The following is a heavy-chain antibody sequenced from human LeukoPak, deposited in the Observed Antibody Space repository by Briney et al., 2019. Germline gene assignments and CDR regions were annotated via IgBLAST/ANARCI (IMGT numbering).Heavy chain of an antibody. J-gene: IGHJ4*02. CDR1: GFTFSSYA. V-gene: IGHV3-23*01. CDR3: AKDYETVVTXXXDY. CDR2: ISGSGGST. D-gene: IGHD4-23*01. Sequence: GRSLRLSCTASGFTFSSYAMSWVRQAPGKGLEWVSGISGSGGSTYYADSVKGRFTISRDNSKNTLYLQMNSLRAEDTAVYYCAKDYETVVTXXXDYWGQGTLVTVSS.